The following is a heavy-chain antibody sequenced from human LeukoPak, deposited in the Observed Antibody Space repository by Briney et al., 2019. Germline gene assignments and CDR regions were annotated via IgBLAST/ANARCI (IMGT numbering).Heavy chain of an antibody. CDR3: ARIHDYGDYAFDF. V-gene: IGHV4-59*08. CDR1: GVSSSSSY. Sequence: SETLSLTCTVSGVSSSSSYWSWIRQPPGKGLEWIGYIFYTGDSNHNPSLKSRVSISVDTSKNQFSLKLNSVTAADTAVYYCARIHDYGDYAFDFWGQGTLVTVSS. D-gene: IGHD4-17*01. J-gene: IGHJ4*02. CDR2: IFYTGDS.